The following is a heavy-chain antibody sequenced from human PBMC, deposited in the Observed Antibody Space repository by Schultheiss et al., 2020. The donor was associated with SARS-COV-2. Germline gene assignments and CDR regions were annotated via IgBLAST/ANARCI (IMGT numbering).Heavy chain of an antibody. J-gene: IGHJ6*02. CDR1: GFTFSSYW. Sequence: GSLRLSCAASGFTFSSYWMHWVRQAPGKGLVWVSRINSDGSSTSYADSVKGRFTISRDNAKNTLYLQMNSLRAEDTAVYYCASLGGDYGDYIYYYYGMDVWGQGTTVTVSS. D-gene: IGHD4-17*01. CDR3: ASLGGDYGDYIYYYYGMDV. V-gene: IGHV3-74*01. CDR2: INSDGSST.